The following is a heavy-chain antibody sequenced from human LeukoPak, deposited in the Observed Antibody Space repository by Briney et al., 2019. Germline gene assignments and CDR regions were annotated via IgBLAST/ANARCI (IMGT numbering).Heavy chain of an antibody. J-gene: IGHJ4*02. CDR1: GFTFDDYG. CDR3: AREYLKYYDFWSGYTY. D-gene: IGHD3-3*01. V-gene: IGHV3-20*04. CDR2: INWNGGST. Sequence: AGGSLRLSCASSGFTFDDYGMSWVRQAPGKGLEWVSGINWNGGSTGYADSVKGRFTISRDNAKNSLYLQMNSLRAEDTALYYCAREYLKYYDFWSGYTYWGQGTLVTVSS.